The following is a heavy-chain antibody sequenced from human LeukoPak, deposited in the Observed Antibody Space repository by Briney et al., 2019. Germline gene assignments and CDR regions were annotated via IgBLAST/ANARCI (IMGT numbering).Heavy chain of an antibody. CDR3: AKDRVGFDY. CDR1: GFTFSDFY. V-gene: IGHV3-23*01. J-gene: IGHJ4*02. D-gene: IGHD2-15*01. Sequence: GGSLRLSCAASGFTFSDFYMSWIRQAPGKGLEWVSAISGSGGSTYYADSVKGRFTISRDNSKNTLYLQMNSLRAEDTAVYYCAKDRVGFDYWGQGTLVTVSS. CDR2: ISGSGGST.